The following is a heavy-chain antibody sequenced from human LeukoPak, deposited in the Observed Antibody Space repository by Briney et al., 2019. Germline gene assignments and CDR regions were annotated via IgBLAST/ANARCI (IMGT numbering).Heavy chain of an antibody. Sequence: GGSLRLSCAASGFTFSSYGMHWVRQAPGKGLEWVAIINEDGSTKYYVDSLKGRFVISRDNAKNSLYLQMSGLRADDTAVYYCARDYWRSIEYWGQGALVTVSS. CDR2: INEDGSTK. J-gene: IGHJ4*02. V-gene: IGHV3-7*03. CDR1: GFTFSSYG. CDR3: ARDYWRSIEY. D-gene: IGHD2-2*01.